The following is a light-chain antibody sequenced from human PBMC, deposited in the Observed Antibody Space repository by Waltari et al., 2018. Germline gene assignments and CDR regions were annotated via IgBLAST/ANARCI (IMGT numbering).Light chain of an antibody. CDR2: DGS. J-gene: IGLJ2*01. CDR1: NIEAKS. Sequence: SYVLTQPHSVSVAPGQTARITCGGDNIEAKSVQWYQQKPGQAPVVVVFDGSDRPSGIPERFAGANSGNTATLTISRVEGGDEADYFCQVWDSSGDLLVIFGGGTKLTVL. CDR3: QVWDSSGDLLVI. V-gene: IGLV3-21*02.